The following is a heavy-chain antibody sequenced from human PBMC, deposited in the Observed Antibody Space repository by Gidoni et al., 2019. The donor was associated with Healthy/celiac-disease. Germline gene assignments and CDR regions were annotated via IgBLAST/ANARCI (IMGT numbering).Heavy chain of an antibody. CDR2: IYTSGST. D-gene: IGHD3-3*01. V-gene: IGHV4-61*02. CDR1: GGSISSGSYY. Sequence: QVQLQESGPGLVKPSQTLSLTCTVSGGSISSGSYYWSWIRQPAGKGLEWIGRIYTSGSTNYNPSLKSRVTISVDTSKNQFSLKLSSVTAADTAVYYCARESRETIFGVVIIEGPDYWGQGTLVTVSS. CDR3: ARESRETIFGVVIIEGPDY. J-gene: IGHJ4*02.